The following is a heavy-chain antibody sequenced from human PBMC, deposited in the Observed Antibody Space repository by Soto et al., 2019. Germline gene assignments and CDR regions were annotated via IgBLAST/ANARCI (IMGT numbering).Heavy chain of an antibody. Sequence: GGSLRLSCAASGFTFSSYAMHWVRQAPGKGLEWVAVISYDGSNKYYADSVKGRFTISRDNSKNTLYLQMNSLRAEDTAVYYCARGSPYSGSYTPLFDYWGQGTLVTVSS. CDR1: GFTFSSYA. CDR2: ISYDGSNK. CDR3: ARGSPYSGSYTPLFDY. J-gene: IGHJ4*02. D-gene: IGHD1-26*01. V-gene: IGHV3-30-3*01.